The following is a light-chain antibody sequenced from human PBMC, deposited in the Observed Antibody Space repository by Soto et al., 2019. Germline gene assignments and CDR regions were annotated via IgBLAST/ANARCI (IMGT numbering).Light chain of an antibody. CDR1: QSINNW. CDR2: DAS. V-gene: IGKV1-5*01. J-gene: IGKJ4*01. Sequence: DIQMTQSPSTLSASVGDRVTITCRASQSINNWLAWYQQKPGKATKFLIYDASNLESGVPSRLSRSASGTEFTLTISSLQPDDFATCYCQQYDNYPLTFGGGTKVDI. CDR3: QQYDNYPLT.